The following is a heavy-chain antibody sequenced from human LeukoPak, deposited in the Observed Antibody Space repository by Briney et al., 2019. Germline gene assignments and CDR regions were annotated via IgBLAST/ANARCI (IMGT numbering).Heavy chain of an antibody. D-gene: IGHD2-8*01. CDR3: ATVGGVSGRAFDM. CDR2: INSDGSST. CDR1: GFTFSSYW. J-gene: IGHJ3*02. V-gene: IGHV3-74*01. Sequence: GGSLRLSCAASGFTFSSYWMHWVRQAPGKGLVWVSRINSDGSSTSYADSVKGRFTISRDNAKNTLYLQMNSLRVEDAAVYYCATVGGVSGRAFDMWGQGTVVTVSS.